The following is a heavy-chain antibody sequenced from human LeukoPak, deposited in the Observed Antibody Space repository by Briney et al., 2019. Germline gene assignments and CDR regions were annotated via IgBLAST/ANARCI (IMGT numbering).Heavy chain of an antibody. J-gene: IGHJ5*02. CDR2: SYHSGTT. V-gene: IGHV4-38-2*01. D-gene: IGHD6-6*01. CDR1: GGSFSGYY. Sequence: SETLSLTCAVYGGSFSGYYWGWIRQPPGKGLEWIASSYHSGTTYYNPSLKSRVTISVDTSKNQFSLKLSSVTAADTAVYFCARGGQLVRERWFDPWGQGTLVTVSS. CDR3: ARGGQLVRERWFDP.